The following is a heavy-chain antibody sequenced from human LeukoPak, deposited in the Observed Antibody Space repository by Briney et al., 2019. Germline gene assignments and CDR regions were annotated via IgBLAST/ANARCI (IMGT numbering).Heavy chain of an antibody. CDR2: INSDGSST. V-gene: IGHV3-74*01. CDR3: ARESRIRAAKKATKYYYYMDV. D-gene: IGHD2-2*01. Sequence: PGGSLRLSCAASGFTFSSYWMHWVRQAPGQGLVWVSRINSDGSSTSYADSVKGRFTISRDNAKNTLYLQMNSLRAEDTAVYYWARESRIRAAKKATKYYYYMDVWGKGTTVTVSS. J-gene: IGHJ6*03. CDR1: GFTFSSYW.